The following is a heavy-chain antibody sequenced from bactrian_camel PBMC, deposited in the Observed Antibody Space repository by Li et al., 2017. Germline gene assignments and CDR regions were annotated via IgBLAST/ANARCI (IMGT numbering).Heavy chain of an antibody. CDR2: AGKDGST. Sequence: QVQLVESGGCSVQAGGSLRLSCAVSRNVACHVDMSWYRQVPGNQREYVCAAGKDGSTDYDDTVKGRFTISRGNEKNTVYLLMDSLKPEDTAIYYCRTRGCGRWWSTSGYWGQGTQVTVS. D-gene: IGHD5*01. J-gene: IGHJ6*01. CDR3: RTRGCGRWWSTSGY. V-gene: IGHV3S53*01. CDR1: RNVACHVD.